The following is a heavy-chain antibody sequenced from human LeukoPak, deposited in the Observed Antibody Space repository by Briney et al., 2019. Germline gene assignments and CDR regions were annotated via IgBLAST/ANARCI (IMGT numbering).Heavy chain of an antibody. J-gene: IGHJ4*02. CDR1: GGSFSGYY. CDR2: INHSGST. CDR3: ASRGYSYGYFPTADY. V-gene: IGHV4-34*01. D-gene: IGHD5-18*01. Sequence: PSETLSLTCAVYGGSFSGYYWSWIRQPPGKGLEWIGEINHSGSTNYNPSLKSRVTISVDTSKNQFSLKLSSVTAADTAVYYCASRGYSYGYFPTADYWGEGTLVTVSS.